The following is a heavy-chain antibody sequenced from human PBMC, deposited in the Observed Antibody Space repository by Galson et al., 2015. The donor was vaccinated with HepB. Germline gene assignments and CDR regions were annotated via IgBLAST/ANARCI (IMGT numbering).Heavy chain of an antibody. Sequence: SLRLSCAASGFTFSSYSMNWVRQAPGKGLEWVSSVSSSSSYIYYADSVKGRFTISRDNAKNSLYLQMNSLRAEDTAVYYCARKAYCGGDCYWNDAFDIWGQGTMVTVSS. CDR3: ARKAYCGGDCYWNDAFDI. CDR1: GFTFSSYS. J-gene: IGHJ3*02. D-gene: IGHD2-21*02. CDR2: VSSSSSYI. V-gene: IGHV3-21*01.